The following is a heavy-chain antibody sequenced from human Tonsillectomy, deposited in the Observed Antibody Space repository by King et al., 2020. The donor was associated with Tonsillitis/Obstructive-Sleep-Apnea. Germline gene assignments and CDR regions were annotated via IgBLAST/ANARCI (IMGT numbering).Heavy chain of an antibody. D-gene: IGHD3-3*01. CDR2: VFYSGST. V-gene: IGHV4-59*01. Sequence: VQMQESGPGLVKPSETLSLTCTVSGDSIRSYYWSWIRQPPGKGLEWIGYVFYSGSTNYNPSLKSRVTIAVDTSKNQFSLKLSSVTAADTAVYYLARDVTYNDFWSGFNWFDPWGQGTLVTVSS. CDR1: GDSIRSYY. CDR3: ARDVTYNDFWSGFNWFDP. J-gene: IGHJ5*02.